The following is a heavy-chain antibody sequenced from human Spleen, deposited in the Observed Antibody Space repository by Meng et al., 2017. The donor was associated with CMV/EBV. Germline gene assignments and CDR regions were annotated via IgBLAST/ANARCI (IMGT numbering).Heavy chain of an antibody. CDR2: INSISSTR. Sequence: GGSLRLSCATSGFTFSNYEMTWVRQVPGQGLEWISFINSISSTRYYADSVKGRFTISRDNAKNSLSLQMNSLRVEDTAIYYCARHPSWVSGTDVWGQGTTVTVSS. CDR1: GFTFSNYE. V-gene: IGHV3-48*03. D-gene: IGHD6-6*01. CDR3: ARHPSWVSGTDV. J-gene: IGHJ6*02.